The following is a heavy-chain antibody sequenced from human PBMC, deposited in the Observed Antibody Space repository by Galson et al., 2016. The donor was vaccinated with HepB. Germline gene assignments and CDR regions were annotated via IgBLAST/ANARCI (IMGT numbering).Heavy chain of an antibody. CDR3: AQDKASMSVGATNFQH. V-gene: IGHV3-23*01. D-gene: IGHD1-26*01. CDR1: GFPFSSYA. J-gene: IGHJ1*01. CDR2: ISGAGTA. Sequence: SLRLPCAASGFPFSSYAMSWVRQAPGKGLAWVSTISGAGTASYAYSVKGRFTISRDNSKNSLYLRMNSLRAEDTAFYYCAQDKASMSVGATNFQHWGQGTLVTGSS.